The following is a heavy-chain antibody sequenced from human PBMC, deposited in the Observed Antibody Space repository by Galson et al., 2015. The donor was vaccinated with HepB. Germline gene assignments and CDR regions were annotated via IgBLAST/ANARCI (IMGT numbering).Heavy chain of an antibody. CDR2: ISYDGSNK. J-gene: IGHJ4*02. Sequence: SLRLSCAASGFTFSSYGMHWVRQAPGKGLEWVAVISYDGSNKYYAGSVKGRFTISRDNSKNTLYLQMNSLRAEDTAVYYCAKDSRMGGWYMDYWGQGTLVTVSS. CDR3: AKDSRMGGWYMDY. CDR1: GFTFSSYG. V-gene: IGHV3-30*18. D-gene: IGHD6-19*01.